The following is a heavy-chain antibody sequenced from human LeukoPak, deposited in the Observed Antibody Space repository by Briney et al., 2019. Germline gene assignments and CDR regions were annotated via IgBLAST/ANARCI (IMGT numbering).Heavy chain of an antibody. V-gene: IGHV3-30*03. J-gene: IGHJ3*02. Sequence: GGSLRLSCAASGFTFSSYGMHWVRQAPGKGLEWVAVISYDGSNKYYADSVKGRFTISRENAKNSLYLQMNSLRAGDTAVYYCARAGLAYDSSGYYLRDDAFDIWGQGTMVTVSS. D-gene: IGHD3-22*01. CDR2: ISYDGSNK. CDR3: ARAGLAYDSSGYYLRDDAFDI. CDR1: GFTFSSYG.